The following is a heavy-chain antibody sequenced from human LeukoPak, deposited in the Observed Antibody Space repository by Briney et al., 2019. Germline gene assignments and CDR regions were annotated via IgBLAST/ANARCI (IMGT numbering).Heavy chain of an antibody. CDR2: IYHSGST. V-gene: IGHV4-38-2*02. J-gene: IGHJ6*03. CDR1: GYSISSGYY. Sequence: NPSETLSLTCTVSGYSISSGYYWGWIRQPPGKGLEWIGSIYHSGSTYYNPSLKSRVTISVDTSKNQFSLKLSSVTAADTAVYYCARGEGCSSTSCYSVYYYMDVWGKGTTVTVSS. D-gene: IGHD2-2*01. CDR3: ARGEGCSSTSCYSVYYYMDV.